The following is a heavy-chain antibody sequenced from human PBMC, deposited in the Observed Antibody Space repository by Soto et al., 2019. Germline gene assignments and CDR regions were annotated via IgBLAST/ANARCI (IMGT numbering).Heavy chain of an antibody. J-gene: IGHJ5*02. D-gene: IGHD2-21*01. Sequence: GESLKISCKSSGYSFTNYWIGWVRQMPGKGLEWMEIIYPGDSDTRYSPSFQGQVTISADKSISTAYLQWSSLKASDTAMYYCARQGDARYNWFDPWAREPWSPSPQ. CDR2: IYPGDSDT. CDR3: ARQGDARYNWFDP. V-gene: IGHV5-51*01. CDR1: GYSFTNYW.